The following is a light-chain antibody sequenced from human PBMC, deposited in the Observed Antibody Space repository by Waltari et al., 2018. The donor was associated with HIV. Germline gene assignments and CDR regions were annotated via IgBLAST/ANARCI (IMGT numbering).Light chain of an antibody. CDR3: QQSYSSPLT. CDR1: QGISSW. V-gene: IGKV1-12*01. Sequence: DIQMTQSPSSVSASVGDRVTITCRASQGISSWLAWYQQKPGKAPEVLIYDASTLQSGVPSRFRGGGSGTDFTLTITSLQPDDFATYFCQQSYSSPLTFGPGTKVDVK. J-gene: IGKJ3*01. CDR2: DAS.